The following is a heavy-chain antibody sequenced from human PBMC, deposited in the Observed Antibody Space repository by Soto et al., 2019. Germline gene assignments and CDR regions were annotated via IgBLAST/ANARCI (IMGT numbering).Heavy chain of an antibody. D-gene: IGHD3-3*01. J-gene: IGHJ6*02. V-gene: IGHV3-33*03. CDR1: GFTFSNYG. CDR3: VKDLLLFGVFSSPFYGMDV. CDR2: ILSDGNNK. Sequence: PGGSLRLSCTASGFTFSNYGMHWARQAPGKGLEWVAAILSDGNNKYYADSVKGRLTISRDNFKNSLYLQMNSLRAEDTALYYCVKDLLLFGVFSSPFYGMDVWGQGTTVTVSS.